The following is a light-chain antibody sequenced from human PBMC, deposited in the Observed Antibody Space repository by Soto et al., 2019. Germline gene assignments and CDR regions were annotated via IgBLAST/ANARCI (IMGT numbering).Light chain of an antibody. V-gene: IGKV3-20*01. J-gene: IGKJ1*01. Sequence: EIVLTQSPGTLSLSPGERATLSCRASQSVSSNYLAWYQQKPGQAPRLLIYGASSRATGIPDRFSGSGSGTDFTLTISRLAPEDFAVYYCQRYGSSPPTFGQGTKVEIK. CDR3: QRYGSSPPT. CDR1: QSVSSNY. CDR2: GAS.